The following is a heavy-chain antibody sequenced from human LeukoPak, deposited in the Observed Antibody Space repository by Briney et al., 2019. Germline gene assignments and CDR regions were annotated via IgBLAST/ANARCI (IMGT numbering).Heavy chain of an antibody. J-gene: IGHJ4*02. CDR2: IRDSGGRT. CDR3: ARDQGLSLGDY. Sequence: GGSLRLSCAASGFTFNSYAMSWVRQAPGKGLEWVSAIRDSGGRTYYADSVKGRFTISRDNSKNTLYLQMNSLRAEDTAVYYCARDQGLSLGDYWGQGTLVTVSS. V-gene: IGHV3-23*01. D-gene: IGHD4/OR15-4a*01. CDR1: GFTFNSYA.